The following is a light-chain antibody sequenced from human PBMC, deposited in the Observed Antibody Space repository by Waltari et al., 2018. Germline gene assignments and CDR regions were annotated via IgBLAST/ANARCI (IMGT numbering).Light chain of an antibody. CDR2: VVS. CDR3: SSYMNSSLV. J-gene: IGLJ3*02. Sequence: QSALTQPASVSGSPGPSITISCTRTSRDIGGYTYVSLYQQHPGKAPTLMIYVVSHRPSGVSNLFSGSKSGSTASLTISGLQSEDEADYYCSSYMNSSLVFGAGTKVTVL. V-gene: IGLV2-14*01. CDR1: SRDIGGYTY.